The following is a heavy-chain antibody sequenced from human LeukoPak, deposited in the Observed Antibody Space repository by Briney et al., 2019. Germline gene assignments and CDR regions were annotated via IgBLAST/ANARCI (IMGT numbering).Heavy chain of an antibody. CDR1: GFTFSSYW. CDR3: ARDQSSGPGGYYYYMDV. J-gene: IGHJ6*03. V-gene: IGHV3-7*01. D-gene: IGHD6-19*01. CDR2: IKQDGSEK. Sequence: GGSLRLSCAASGFTFSSYWMSWVRQAPGKGLEWVTNIKQDGSEKYYVDSVKGRFTISRDNAKNSLYLQMNSLRAEDTAVYYCARDQSSGPGGYYYYMDVWGKGTTVTVSS.